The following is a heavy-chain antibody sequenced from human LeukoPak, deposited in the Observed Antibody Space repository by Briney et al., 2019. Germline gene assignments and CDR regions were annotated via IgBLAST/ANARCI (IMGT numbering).Heavy chain of an antibody. D-gene: IGHD3-10*01. CDR1: GFTFSDYA. Sequence: GSLRLSCAASGFTFSDYAMSWVRQAPGKGLEWVSAISGSGGSTNYADSVKGRFTISRDNSKNTLYLQMNSLRAEDTAIYFCAKHLWRDLLWFGEGYYFGYWGQGTLVTVSS. J-gene: IGHJ4*02. V-gene: IGHV3-23*01. CDR3: AKHLWRDLLWFGEGYYFGY. CDR2: ISGSGGST.